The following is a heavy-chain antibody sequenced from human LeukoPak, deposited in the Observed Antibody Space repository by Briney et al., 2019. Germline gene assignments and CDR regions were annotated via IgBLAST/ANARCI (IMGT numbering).Heavy chain of an antibody. Sequence: WETLSLSCTVAGGSISNYYWSWLRQPRGRGLEWIGYIYYSGSTNYNPSLKSRVTISVDTSKNQFSLKLSSVTAADTAVYYCATPAVASTGWGQGTLVTVSS. D-gene: IGHD6-19*01. CDR2: IYYSGST. J-gene: IGHJ4*02. CDR3: ATPAVASTG. CDR1: GGSISNYY. V-gene: IGHV4-59*01.